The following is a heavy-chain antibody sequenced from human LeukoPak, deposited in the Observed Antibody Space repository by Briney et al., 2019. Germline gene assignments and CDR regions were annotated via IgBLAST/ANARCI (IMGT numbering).Heavy chain of an antibody. CDR2: INHSGST. D-gene: IGHD3-3*01. Sequence: PSETLSLTCAVYGGSFSGYYWSWIRQPPGKGLEWIGEINHSGSTNYNPSLKSRVTISVDTSKNQFSLKLSSVTAADTAVYYCARIHPIFGVVIKPLDYWGQGTLVTVSS. V-gene: IGHV4-34*01. J-gene: IGHJ4*02. CDR3: ARIHPIFGVVIKPLDY. CDR1: GGSFSGYY.